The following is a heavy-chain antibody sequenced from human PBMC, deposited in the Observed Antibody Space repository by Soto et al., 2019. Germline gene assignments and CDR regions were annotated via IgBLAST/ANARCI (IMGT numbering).Heavy chain of an antibody. J-gene: IGHJ4*02. D-gene: IGHD6-19*01. V-gene: IGHV3-74*01. Sequence: GGSLRLSCAASGFTFSSYWMYWVRQAPGKGLVWVSRTNSDGSDTSYADSVKGRFTISRDNAKNTLYLQMNNLRAEDTAVYYCARDRGWSLFDYWGQGT. CDR3: ARDRGWSLFDY. CDR1: GFTFSSYW. CDR2: TNSDGSDT.